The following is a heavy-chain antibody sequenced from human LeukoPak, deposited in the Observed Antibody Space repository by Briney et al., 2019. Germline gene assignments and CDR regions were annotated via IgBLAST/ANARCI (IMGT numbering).Heavy chain of an antibody. D-gene: IGHD2-15*01. Sequence: GGSLRLSCAASGFTFSSYSMNWVRQAPGKGLEWVSSISSISSYIYYADSVKGRFTISRDNAKNSLYLQMNSLRAEDTAVYYCARDEGGSLPFDYWGQGTLVTVSS. CDR1: GFTFSSYS. J-gene: IGHJ4*02. CDR2: ISSISSYI. V-gene: IGHV3-21*01. CDR3: ARDEGGSLPFDY.